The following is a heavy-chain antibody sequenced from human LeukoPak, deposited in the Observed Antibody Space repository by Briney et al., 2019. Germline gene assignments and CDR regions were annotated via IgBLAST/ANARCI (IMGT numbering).Heavy chain of an antibody. J-gene: IGHJ6*04. CDR2: IGTAGDP. CDR1: GFTFSSYD. Sequence: GGSLRLSCAASGFTFSSYDMHWVRQATGKGLEWVSAIGTAGDPYYPGSVKGRFTISRENAKNSLYLQMNSLRAGDTAVYYCAGGGSSSWYTQSYYYYGMDVWGKGTTVTVSS. V-gene: IGHV3-13*05. CDR3: AGGGSSSWYTQSYYYYGMDV. D-gene: IGHD6-13*01.